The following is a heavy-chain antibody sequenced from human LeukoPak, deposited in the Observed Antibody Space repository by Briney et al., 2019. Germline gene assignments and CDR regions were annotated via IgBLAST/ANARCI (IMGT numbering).Heavy chain of an antibody. CDR1: GDSVSSNSAA. D-gene: IGHD6-19*01. CDR2: TYCRSKWYN. V-gene: IGHV6-1*01. J-gene: IGHJ3*02. Sequence: SQTLSPTCAISGDSVSSNSAAWNWIRQSPSRGLEWLGRTYCRSKWYNDYAVSVKSRITINPDTSKNQFSLQLNSVTPEDTAVYYCARTADSGWPHAFDIWGQGTMVTVSS. CDR3: ARTADSGWPHAFDI.